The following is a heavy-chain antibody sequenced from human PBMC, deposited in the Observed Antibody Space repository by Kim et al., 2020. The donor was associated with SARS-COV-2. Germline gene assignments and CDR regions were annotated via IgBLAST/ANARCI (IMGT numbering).Heavy chain of an antibody. V-gene: IGHV1-69*13. CDR1: GGTFSSYA. J-gene: IGHJ5*02. D-gene: IGHD3-10*01. CDR2: IIPISGTA. Sequence: SVKVSCKASGGTFSSYAISWVRQAPGQGLEWMGGIIPISGTANYAQKFQGRVTITADESTSTAYMELSRLRSEDTAVYYCARGGSGSYEPFDPWGQGTLVTVSS. CDR3: ARGGSGSYEPFDP.